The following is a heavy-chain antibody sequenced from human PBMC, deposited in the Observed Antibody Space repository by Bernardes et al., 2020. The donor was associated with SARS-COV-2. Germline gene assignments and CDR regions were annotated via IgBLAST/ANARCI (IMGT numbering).Heavy chain of an antibody. Sequence: GSLRLSCAASGFTLNSNFMFWVRQAPGKGLEWVSIIHTGTTTYYADSVKGRFIISRDDSKNTPYLQMYSLRAEDTAVYYCSRDAPTTSDYGLDVWGQGTTVTVSS. CDR1: GFTLNSNF. CDR2: IHTGTTT. CDR3: SRDAPTTSDYGLDV. D-gene: IGHD1-7*01. J-gene: IGHJ6*02. V-gene: IGHV3-66*01.